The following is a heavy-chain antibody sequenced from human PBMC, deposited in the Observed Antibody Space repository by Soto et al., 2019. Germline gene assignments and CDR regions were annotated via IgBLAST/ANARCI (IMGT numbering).Heavy chain of an antibody. CDR2: ISKDGNNR. CDR3: AKGKDGYSSFDS. Sequence: GGSLRLSCVGSGFNFSDYAIHWVRQAPGKGLEWVTLISKDGNNRYYADSVKGRFTISRDNSKNTLFLQMDSLKADDTAVYYCAKGKDGYSSFDSWGQGILVTVSS. J-gene: IGHJ4*02. D-gene: IGHD5-18*01. CDR1: GFNFSDYA. V-gene: IGHV3-30-3*01.